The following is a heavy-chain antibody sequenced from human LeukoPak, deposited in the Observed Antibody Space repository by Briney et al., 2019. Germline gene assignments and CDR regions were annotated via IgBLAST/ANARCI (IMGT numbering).Heavy chain of an antibody. CDR3: AALVGATHLKSVDY. CDR2: IVVGSGNT. V-gene: IGHV1-58*02. D-gene: IGHD1-26*01. CDR1: GFTFTSSA. J-gene: IGHJ4*02. Sequence: SVKVSCKASGFTFTSSAMQWVRQARGQRLEWIGWIVVGSGNTNYAQKFQERVTITRDMSTSTAYMELSSLRSEDTAVYYCAALVGATHLKSVDYWGQGTLVTVSS.